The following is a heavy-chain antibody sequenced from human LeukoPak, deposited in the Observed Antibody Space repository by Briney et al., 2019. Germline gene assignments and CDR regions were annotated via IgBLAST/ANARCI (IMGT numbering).Heavy chain of an antibody. CDR1: GFTFSSYW. Sequence: PGGSLRLSCAASGFTFSSYWMHWVRQAPGKGLVWVSRISSDGSSTSYADSVKGRFTISRDNAKNTLYLQMNSLRAEDTAVYYCARSIVAAGNFDYWGQGTLVTVPT. CDR2: ISSDGSST. CDR3: ARSIVAAGNFDY. V-gene: IGHV3-74*01. J-gene: IGHJ4*02. D-gene: IGHD6-13*01.